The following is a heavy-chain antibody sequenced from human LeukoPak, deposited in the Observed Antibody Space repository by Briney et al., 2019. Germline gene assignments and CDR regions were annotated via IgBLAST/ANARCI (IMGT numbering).Heavy chain of an antibody. CDR1: AFTFSSYW. Sequence: PGGSLRLSCAASAFTFSSYWMSWVRQAPGKGLEWVANIKQDGSEKYYVDSVKGRFTISRDNAKNSLYLQMNSLRAEDTAVYYCVCSALARSRLDYYYSMDVWGQGTTVTVSS. J-gene: IGHJ6*02. D-gene: IGHD2-15*01. CDR3: VCSALARSRLDYYYSMDV. CDR2: IKQDGSEK. V-gene: IGHV3-7*01.